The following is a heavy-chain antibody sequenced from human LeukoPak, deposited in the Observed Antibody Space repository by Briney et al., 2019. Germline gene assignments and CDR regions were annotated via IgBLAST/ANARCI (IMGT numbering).Heavy chain of an antibody. CDR3: ARDLGCSSTSCYNYYYYMDV. J-gene: IGHJ6*03. D-gene: IGHD2-2*02. CDR1: GGSFSGYY. Sequence: SETLSLTCAVYGGSFSGYYWSWIRQPPGKGLEWIGEINHSGSTNYNPSLKSRVTMSVDTSKNQFSLKLSSVTAADTAVYYCARDLGCSSTSCYNYYYYMDVWGKGTTVTISS. V-gene: IGHV4-34*01. CDR2: INHSGST.